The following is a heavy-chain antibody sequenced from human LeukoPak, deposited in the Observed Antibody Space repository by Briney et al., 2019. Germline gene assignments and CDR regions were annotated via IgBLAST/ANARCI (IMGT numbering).Heavy chain of an antibody. V-gene: IGHV4-31*03. Sequence: SETLSLTCTVSGGSISSGGDYWSCIRQHPGKGLEWIGYISYSGTTYYSPSLQSRITISLDTSKNQFSLELSSVTAADTAVYYCARAAWRGSNSRDAFDIWGLGTVVTVSS. J-gene: IGHJ3*02. CDR3: ARAAWRGSNSRDAFDI. D-gene: IGHD4-23*01. CDR2: ISYSGTT. CDR1: GGSISSGGDY.